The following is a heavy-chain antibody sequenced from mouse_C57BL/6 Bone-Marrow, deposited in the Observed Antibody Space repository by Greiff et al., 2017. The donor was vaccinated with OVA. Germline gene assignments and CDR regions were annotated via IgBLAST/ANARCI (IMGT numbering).Heavy chain of an antibody. D-gene: IGHD1-1*01. CDR1: GFTFSSYG. CDR2: ISSGGSYT. V-gene: IGHV5-6*01. CDR3: ARHELLRYFDV. J-gene: IGHJ1*03. Sequence: EVKVVESGGDLVKPGGSLKLSCAASGFTFSSYGMSWVRQTPDKRLEWVATISSGGSYTYYPDSVKGRFTISRDNAKNTLYLQMSSLKSEDTAMYYCARHELLRYFDVWGTGTTVTVSS.